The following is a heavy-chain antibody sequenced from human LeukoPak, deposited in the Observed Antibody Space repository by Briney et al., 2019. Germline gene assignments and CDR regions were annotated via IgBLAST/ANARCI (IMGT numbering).Heavy chain of an antibody. CDR2: IYYSGST. V-gene: IGHV4-59*01. CDR3: ARGAYPLDY. Sequence: SENLSLTCTVSGVSISSYYWSWLRQPPGKGLEWIGYIYYSGSTNYNPSLKSRVTISVDTSKNQFSLKLSSVTAADTAVYYCARGAYPLDYWGQGTLVTVSS. CDR1: GVSISSYY. J-gene: IGHJ4*02.